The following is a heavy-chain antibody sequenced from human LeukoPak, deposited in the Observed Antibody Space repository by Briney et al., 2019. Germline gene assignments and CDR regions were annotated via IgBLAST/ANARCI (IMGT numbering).Heavy chain of an antibody. CDR1: GFTISSYS. CDR3: ARGDIVVVIAIVDY. D-gene: IGHD2-21*01. J-gene: IGHJ4*02. V-gene: IGHV3-21*01. Sequence: GGSLRLSCAASGFTISSYSMNWVRQAPGKGLEWVSSISSSSSYIYYADSVKGRFTISRDNAKNSLYLQMNSLRAEDTAVYYCARGDIVVVIAIVDYWGQGTPVTVSS. CDR2: ISSSSSYI.